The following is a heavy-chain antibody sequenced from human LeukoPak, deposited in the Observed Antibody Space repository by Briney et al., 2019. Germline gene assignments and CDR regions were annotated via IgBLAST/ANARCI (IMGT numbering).Heavy chain of an antibody. J-gene: IGHJ4*02. CDR3: ARGAWYYDSSGYYDY. V-gene: IGHV3-9*01. CDR2: ISWNSGSI. D-gene: IGHD3-22*01. Sequence: GGSLRLSCAASGFTFDDYAMHWVRQAPGKGLEWVSGISWNSGSIGYADSVKGRFAISRDNAKNSLYLQMNSLRAEDTAVYYCARGAWYYDSSGYYDYWGQGTLVTVSS. CDR1: GFTFDDYA.